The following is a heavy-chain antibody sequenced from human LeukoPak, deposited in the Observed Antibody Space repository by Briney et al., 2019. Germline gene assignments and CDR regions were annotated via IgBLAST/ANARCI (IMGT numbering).Heavy chain of an antibody. V-gene: IGHV3-21*01. D-gene: IGHD3-22*01. CDR1: GFTFSSYS. Sequence: GGSLRLSCAASGFTFSSYSMNWVRQAPGKGLEWVSSISSSSSYIYYADSVKGRFTISRDNAKNSLYLQMNSVRAEDTAVYYCARARYYYDSSGYSHYFDYWGQGTLVTVSS. J-gene: IGHJ4*02. CDR2: ISSSSSYI. CDR3: ARARYYYDSSGYSHYFDY.